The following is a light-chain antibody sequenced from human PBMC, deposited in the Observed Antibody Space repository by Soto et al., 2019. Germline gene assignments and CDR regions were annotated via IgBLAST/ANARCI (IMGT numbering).Light chain of an antibody. CDR1: QSVSSSY. V-gene: IGKV3-20*01. J-gene: IGKJ3*01. CDR3: QHFGSPFT. Sequence: EFVLTQSPGTLSLSPGERATLSCRASQSVSSSYLAWYQHKPGQAPRLLIYGASTRATCFPDRFSGSGSGTDFGLTITTLEPEDFEVCFCQHFGSPFTFGPGTKVDLK. CDR2: GAS.